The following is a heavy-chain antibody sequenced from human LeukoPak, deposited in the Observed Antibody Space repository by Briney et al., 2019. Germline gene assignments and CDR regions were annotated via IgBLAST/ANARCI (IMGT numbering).Heavy chain of an antibody. CDR2: IRRKGYGGTT. Sequence: GGSLRLSCTASGFTFGDYVMSWVRQAPGKGLEWVGFIRRKGYGGTTEYAASVKGRVTISRDDSKSIAYLQMNSLKTEDTAVYYCNWWLLPLDYWGQGTLVTVSS. V-gene: IGHV3-49*04. CDR3: NWWLLPLDY. J-gene: IGHJ4*02. D-gene: IGHD2-15*01. CDR1: GFTFGDYV.